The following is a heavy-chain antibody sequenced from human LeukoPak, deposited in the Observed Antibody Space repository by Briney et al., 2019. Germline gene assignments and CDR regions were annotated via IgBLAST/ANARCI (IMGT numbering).Heavy chain of an antibody. CDR1: GGSISSSNW. J-gene: IGHJ3*02. Sequence: SETLSLTCAVSGGSISSSNWWSWVRQPPGKGLEWIGEIYHSGSTNYNPSLKSRVTISVDKSKNQFSLKLSPVTAADTAVYYCARIDYGGSSDAFDIWGQGTMVTVSS. CDR2: IYHSGST. D-gene: IGHD4-23*01. V-gene: IGHV4-4*02. CDR3: ARIDYGGSSDAFDI.